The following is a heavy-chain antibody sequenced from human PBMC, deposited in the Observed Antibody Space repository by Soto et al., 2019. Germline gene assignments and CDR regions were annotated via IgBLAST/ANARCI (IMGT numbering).Heavy chain of an antibody. D-gene: IGHD4-4*01. CDR2: IWYDGSNK. CDR3: ARDKAVRYYYYGMDV. V-gene: IGHV3-33*01. J-gene: IGHJ6*02. Sequence: PGGSLRLCCAASGFTFSSYVMHWGRQAPGKGLEWVAVIWYDGSNKYYADSVKGRFTISRDNSKNTLYLQMNSLRAEDTAVYYCARDKAVRYYYYGMDVWGQGTTVTVSS. CDR1: GFTFSSYV.